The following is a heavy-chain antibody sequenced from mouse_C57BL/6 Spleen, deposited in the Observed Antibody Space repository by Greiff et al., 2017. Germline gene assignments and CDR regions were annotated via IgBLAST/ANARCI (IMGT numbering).Heavy chain of an antibody. CDR3: ARRIYYGNEDYFDY. J-gene: IGHJ2*01. CDR2: ISGGGGNT. D-gene: IGHD2-1*01. CDR1: GFTFSSYT. V-gene: IGHV5-9*01. Sequence: EVHLVESGGGLVKPGGSLKLSCAASGFTFSSYTMSWVRQTPEKRLEWVATISGGGGNTYYPDSVKGRFTISRDNAKNTLYLQMSSLRSEDTALYYCARRIYYGNEDYFDYWGQGTTLTVSS.